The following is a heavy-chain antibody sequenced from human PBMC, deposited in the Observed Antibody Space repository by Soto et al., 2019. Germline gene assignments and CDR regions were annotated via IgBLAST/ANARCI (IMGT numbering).Heavy chain of an antibody. CDR1: GGSISSYY. CDR3: ARTPRSGYLPHYLAY. J-gene: IGHJ4*02. Sequence: SETLSLTCTVSGGSISSYYWSWIRQPPGKGLEWIGYIYYSGSTNYNPSLKSRVTISVDTSKNQFSLKLSSVTAADTAVYYCARTPRSGYLPHYLAYWGQGTLVTVSS. V-gene: IGHV4-59*08. D-gene: IGHD3-22*01. CDR2: IYYSGST.